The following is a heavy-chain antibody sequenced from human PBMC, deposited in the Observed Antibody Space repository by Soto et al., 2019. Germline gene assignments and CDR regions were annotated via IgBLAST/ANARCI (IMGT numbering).Heavy chain of an antibody. D-gene: IGHD4-17*01. CDR3: ARGVPHDYGDYGGAFDI. J-gene: IGHJ3*02. V-gene: IGHV1-46*03. CDR1: GYTFTSYY. Sequence: ASVKVSCKASGYTFTSYYMHWVRQAPGQGLEWMGIINPSGGSTSYAQKFQGRATMTRDTSTSTVYMELSSLRSEDTAVYYCARGVPHDYGDYGGAFDIWGQGTMVTVSS. CDR2: INPSGGST.